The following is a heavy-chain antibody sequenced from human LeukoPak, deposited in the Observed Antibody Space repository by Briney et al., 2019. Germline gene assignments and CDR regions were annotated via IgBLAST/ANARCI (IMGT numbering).Heavy chain of an antibody. CDR1: GFTFSSYG. V-gene: IGHV3-30*02. J-gene: IGHJ4*02. D-gene: IGHD1-26*01. Sequence: GGSLRLSCAASGFTFSSYGMHWVRQAPGKGLEWVAFIRYDGSNKYYADSVEGRFTISRDNSKNTLYLQMNSLRAEDTAVYYCAKHQVGATTWAFDYWGQGTLVTVSS. CDR3: AKHQVGATTWAFDY. CDR2: IRYDGSNK.